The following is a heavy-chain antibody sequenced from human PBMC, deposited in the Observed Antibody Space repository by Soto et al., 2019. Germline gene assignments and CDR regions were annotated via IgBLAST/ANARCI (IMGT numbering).Heavy chain of an antibody. V-gene: IGHV1-8*01. J-gene: IGHJ3*02. CDR3: AGPGIAVDGGAFDI. D-gene: IGHD6-19*01. CDR2: MNPNSGNT. Sequence: ASVKVSCKASGYTFTSYDINWVRQATGQGLEWMGWMNPNSGNTGYAQKFQGRVTMTRNTSISTAYMELSSLRSEDTAVYYCAGPGIAVDGGAFDIWGQGTMVTVSS. CDR1: GYTFTSYD.